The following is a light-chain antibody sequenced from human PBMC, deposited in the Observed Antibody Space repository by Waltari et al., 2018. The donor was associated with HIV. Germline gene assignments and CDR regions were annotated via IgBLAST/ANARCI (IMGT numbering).Light chain of an antibody. Sequence: EILLTQSPDFQSVTPNEKVTITCRASQSIGSSLQWYQQKPDQSPKLLIKSASQSISGVPSRFSGSGSGTDFTLTIYTLEAEDVATYYCLQSSSLPYTFGRGTKLEIK. CDR1: QSIGSS. V-gene: IGKV6-21*02. CDR2: SAS. CDR3: LQSSSLPYT. J-gene: IGKJ2*01.